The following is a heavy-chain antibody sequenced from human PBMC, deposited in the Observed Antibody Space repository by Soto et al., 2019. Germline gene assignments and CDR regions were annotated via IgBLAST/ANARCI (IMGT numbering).Heavy chain of an antibody. Sequence: SFKACCEATACTYPGYWSAWAPPASAQGLEWMGWISAYNGNTNYAQKLQGRVTMTTDTSTSTAYMELRSLRSDDTAVYYCARDLKTYYYGSGSYHWGQGTLVTISS. V-gene: IGHV1-18*01. CDR2: ISAYNGNT. J-gene: IGHJ5*02. CDR1: ACTYPGYW. D-gene: IGHD3-10*01. CDR3: ARDLKTYYYGSGSYH.